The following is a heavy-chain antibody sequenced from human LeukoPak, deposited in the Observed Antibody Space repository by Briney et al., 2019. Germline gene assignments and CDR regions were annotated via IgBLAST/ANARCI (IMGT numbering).Heavy chain of an antibody. J-gene: IGHJ3*02. Sequence: GGSLRLSCTASGFTFSDHYMDWVRQAPGKGLEWVASIPSSISDMSYADSVKGRFTFSRDNAKNSLYLQMNSLRAEDTAVYYCTRTSGPVGAFDIWGQGTMVTVSS. CDR3: TRTSGPVGAFDI. CDR2: IPSSISDM. CDR1: GFTFSDHY. D-gene: IGHD7-27*01. V-gene: IGHV3-69-1*01.